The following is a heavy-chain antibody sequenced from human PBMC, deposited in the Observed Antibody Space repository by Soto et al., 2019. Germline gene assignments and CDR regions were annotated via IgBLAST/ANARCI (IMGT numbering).Heavy chain of an antibody. V-gene: IGHV3-49*03. CDR2: IRSKAYGGTT. J-gene: IGHJ5*02. Sequence: GGSLRLSCTASGFTFGDYAMSWFRQAPGKGLEWVGFIRSKAYGGTTEYAASVKGRFTISRDDSKSIAYLQMNSLKTEDTAVYYCTRSPSHVIGVPNRFDPWGQGTLVTVSS. CDR1: GFTFGDYA. CDR3: TRSPSHVIGVPNRFDP. D-gene: IGHD2-2*01.